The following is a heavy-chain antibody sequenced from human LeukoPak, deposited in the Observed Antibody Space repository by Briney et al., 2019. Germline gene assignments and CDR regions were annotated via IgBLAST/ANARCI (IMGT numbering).Heavy chain of an antibody. CDR1: GYTFTSYY. J-gene: IGHJ6*03. CDR3: ARDRDIVVVPAARGSDYYYYMDV. V-gene: IGHV1-46*01. Sequence: ASVKVSCKASGYTFTSYYMHWVRQAPGQGLEWMGIMSPSGGSTSYAQKFQGRVTMTRDTSTSTVYMELSSLRSEDTAVYYCARDRDIVVVPAARGSDYYYYMDVWGKGTTVTVSS. D-gene: IGHD2-2*01. CDR2: MSPSGGST.